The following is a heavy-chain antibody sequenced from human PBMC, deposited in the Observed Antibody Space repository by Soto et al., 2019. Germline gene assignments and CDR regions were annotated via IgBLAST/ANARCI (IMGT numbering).Heavy chain of an antibody. Sequence: QVQLKQWGAGLLRPSETLSLTCAVYGGSSSGSHLTWIRQPPGKGREWIGESSHSGSPNYNPSLKSRGTISEDSSKNQFSLKLTSVTAADTAVYYCARGESYAWEVSRIWGQGTPVTVS. CDR1: GGSSSGSH. J-gene: IGHJ4*02. CDR2: SSHSGSP. D-gene: IGHD3-16*02. CDR3: ARGESYAWEVSRI. V-gene: IGHV4-34*01.